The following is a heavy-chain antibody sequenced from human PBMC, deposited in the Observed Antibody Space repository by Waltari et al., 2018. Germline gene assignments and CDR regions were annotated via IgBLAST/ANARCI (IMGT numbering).Heavy chain of an antibody. CDR2: IKQDGSEK. J-gene: IGHJ6*02. Sequence: EVQLVESGGGLVQPGGSLRLSCEASGFTCSSHWRSWVRQAPGKGLEWVANIKQDGSEKYYVDSVKGRFTISRDNAKNSLYLQMNSLRAEDTAVYYCARVAIFADYYGMDVWGQGTTVTVSS. D-gene: IGHD3-3*01. CDR1: GFTCSSHW. V-gene: IGHV3-7*01. CDR3: ARVAIFADYYGMDV.